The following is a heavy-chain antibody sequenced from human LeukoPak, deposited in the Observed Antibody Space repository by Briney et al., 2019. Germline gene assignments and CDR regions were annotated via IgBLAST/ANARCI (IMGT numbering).Heavy chain of an antibody. D-gene: IGHD3-10*01. CDR2: IIPIFGTA. V-gene: IGHV1-69*13. CDR1: GGTFSSYA. Sequence: SVKVSCKASGGTFSSYAISWVRQAPGQGLEWMGVIIPIFGTANYAQKFQGRVTITADESTSTAYMELSSLRSEDTAVYYCARVTSYGSGNMRGYYYYGMDVWGKGTTVTVSS. J-gene: IGHJ6*04. CDR3: ARVTSYGSGNMRGYYYYGMDV.